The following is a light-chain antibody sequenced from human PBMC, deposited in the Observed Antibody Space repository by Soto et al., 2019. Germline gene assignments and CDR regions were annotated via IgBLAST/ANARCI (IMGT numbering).Light chain of an antibody. J-gene: IGLJ1*01. CDR3: TSYTSSSTYV. Sequence: QSVLTQPASVSGSPGQSITISCTGTASDVGGYNYVSWYQHHPGEAPKLMIYEVNDRPSGVSNRFSGSKSGNTASLTISGLQAEDEADYYCTSYTSSSTYVFGTGTKVPS. CDR1: ASDVGGYNY. V-gene: IGLV2-14*01. CDR2: EVN.